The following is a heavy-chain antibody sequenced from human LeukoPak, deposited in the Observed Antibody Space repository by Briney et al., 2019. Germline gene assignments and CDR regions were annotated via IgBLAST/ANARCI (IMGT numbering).Heavy chain of an antibody. CDR2: ISGSGGST. Sequence: PGGSLRPSCAASGFTFSSYAMSWVRQAPGTGLEWVSVISGSGGSTYYADSVQGRFTISRDNSNNTLYLQMNSLRADDTAEYYCAKRGYDSSGYYGYFDYWAQGTLVTVSS. V-gene: IGHV3-23*01. D-gene: IGHD3-22*01. CDR3: AKRGYDSSGYYGYFDY. J-gene: IGHJ4*02. CDR1: GFTFSSYA.